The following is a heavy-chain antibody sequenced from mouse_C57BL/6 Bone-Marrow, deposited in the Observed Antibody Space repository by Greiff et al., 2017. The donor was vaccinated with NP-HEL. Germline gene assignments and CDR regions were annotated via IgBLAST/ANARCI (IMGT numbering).Heavy chain of an antibody. CDR3: ARVRTITTVVANGYFDV. CDR2: INYDGSST. Sequence: EVMLVESEGGLVQPGSSMKLSCTASGFTFSDYYMAWVRQVPEKGLEWVANINYDGSSTYYLDSLKSRFIISRDNAKNILYLQMSSLKSEDTATYYCARVRTITTVVANGYFDVWGTGTTVTVSS. V-gene: IGHV5-16*01. J-gene: IGHJ1*03. CDR1: GFTFSDYY. D-gene: IGHD1-1*01.